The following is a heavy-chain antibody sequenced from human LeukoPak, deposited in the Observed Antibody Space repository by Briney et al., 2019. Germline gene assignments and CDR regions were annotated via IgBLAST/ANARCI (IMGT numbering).Heavy chain of an antibody. CDR2: ISAYNGNT. CDR1: LYTFTSYG. V-gene: IGHV1-18*01. Sequence: SVNESCMACLYTFTSYGITWVRQAPGQGLEWMGWISAYNGNTNYAQKLQGRVTMTTDTSTSTAYLDLRSLRSDDTAVYYCARAEPYQLLLHCGQGTLVTVSS. CDR3: ARAEPYQLLLH. D-gene: IGHD2-2*01. J-gene: IGHJ4*02.